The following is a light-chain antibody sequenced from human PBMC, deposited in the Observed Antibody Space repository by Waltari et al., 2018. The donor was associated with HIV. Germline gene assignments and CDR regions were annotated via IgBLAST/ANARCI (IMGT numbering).Light chain of an antibody. CDR2: VTS. CDR1: YNVRSY. V-gene: IGKV1-39*01. CDR3: QQSYSTPFS. Sequence: IQMTQSPSSLSASVGDRVKITCRASYNVRSYLNWYQQKPGEAPKRLIYVTSTLQSGVPSRFSGSGSGTDFSLTISSLQPEDFGTYYCQQSYSTPFSFGQGTRLEIK. J-gene: IGKJ5*01.